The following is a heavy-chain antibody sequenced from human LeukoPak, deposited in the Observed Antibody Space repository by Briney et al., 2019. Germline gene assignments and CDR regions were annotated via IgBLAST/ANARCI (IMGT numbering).Heavy chain of an antibody. D-gene: IGHD4-23*01. Sequence: GGSLRLSCAASGFTFSSYGMSWVRQAPGKGLEWVSAISGSGGSTYYADSVKGRFTIPRDNSKNTLYLQMNSLRAEDTAVYYCATWDVYGGWRFDYWGQGTLVTVSS. V-gene: IGHV3-23*01. J-gene: IGHJ4*02. CDR3: ATWDVYGGWRFDY. CDR1: GFTFSSYG. CDR2: ISGSGGST.